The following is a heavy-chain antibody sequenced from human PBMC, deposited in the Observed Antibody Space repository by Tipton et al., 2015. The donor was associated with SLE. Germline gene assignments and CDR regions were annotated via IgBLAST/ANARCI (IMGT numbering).Heavy chain of an antibody. D-gene: IGHD6-13*01. CDR3: ARTDTSSWFGRIDY. Sequence: TLSLTCTVSGGSISSFFWSWIRQPPGKGLEWIGHIYYSGSTNYNPSLKSRVTISVDTSKNQFSLKLSSVTAADTAVYYCARTDTSSWFGRIDYWGQGALVTVSS. V-gene: IGHV4-59*01. CDR1: GGSISSFF. J-gene: IGHJ4*02. CDR2: IYYSGST.